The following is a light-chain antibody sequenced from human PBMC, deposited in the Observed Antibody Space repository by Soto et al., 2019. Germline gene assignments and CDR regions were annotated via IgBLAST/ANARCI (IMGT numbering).Light chain of an antibody. CDR2: DAS. Sequence: DIQMTQSPSSLSASVGDRVTITCQASQHISKNLNWYQQKPGKAPKLLIYDASNLETGVPSRFSGSGSGTEFTFTISSLQPEDIATYYCQQYDNLPGYTFGQGTKLEIK. CDR3: QQYDNLPGYT. CDR1: QHISKN. V-gene: IGKV1-33*01. J-gene: IGKJ2*01.